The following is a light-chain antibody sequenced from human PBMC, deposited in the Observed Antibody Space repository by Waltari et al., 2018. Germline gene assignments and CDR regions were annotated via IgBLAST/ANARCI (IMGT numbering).Light chain of an antibody. CDR2: GAT. V-gene: IGKV3-15*01. Sequence: EILMTQSPATLSVSPGGRATLSCRASQSISRNLAWYQQKPGQAPRLLIYGATTRATGIPARFSGSGSGTEFTLTISSMQSEDFAVYYCQQYNNRPYTFGQGTKLEIK. J-gene: IGKJ2*01. CDR1: QSISRN. CDR3: QQYNNRPYT.